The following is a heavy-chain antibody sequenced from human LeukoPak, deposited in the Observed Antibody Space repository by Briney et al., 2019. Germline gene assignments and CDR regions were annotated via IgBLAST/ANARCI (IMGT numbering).Heavy chain of an antibody. D-gene: IGHD3-10*01. Sequence: SETLSLTCTVSGGSISSYYWSWIRQPPGKGLEWIGYIYYSGSTNYNPSLKSRVTISVDTSKNQFSLKLSSVTAADTAVYYCAVSWFGTPRPYYYYYMDVWGKGTTVTASS. CDR1: GGSISSYY. J-gene: IGHJ6*03. V-gene: IGHV4-59*01. CDR3: AVSWFGTPRPYYYYYMDV. CDR2: IYYSGST.